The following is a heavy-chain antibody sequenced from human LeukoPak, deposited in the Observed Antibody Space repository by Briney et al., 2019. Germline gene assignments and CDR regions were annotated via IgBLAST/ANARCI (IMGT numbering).Heavy chain of an antibody. CDR2: IYHSGRT. CDR3: ASLSLYTSSPLDY. J-gene: IGHJ4*02. Sequence: PSQTLSLTCNVSGGSISSGDFYWGWIRQPPGKGLEWIGYIYHSGRTYYNPSLKSRISISIDTSRNQFSLKLSSVTAAGTAVYYCASLSLYTSSPLDYWGQGTLVTVSS. CDR1: GGSISSGDFY. D-gene: IGHD6-13*01. V-gene: IGHV4-30-4*01.